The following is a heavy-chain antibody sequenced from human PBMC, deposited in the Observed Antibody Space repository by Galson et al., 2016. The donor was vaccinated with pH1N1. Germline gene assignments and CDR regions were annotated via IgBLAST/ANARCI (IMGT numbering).Heavy chain of an antibody. CDR1: GGSISSHY. Sequence: SETLSLTCTVSGGSISSHYLSWIRQPPGKGLEWIGYIYYSGSTNYNPSLKSRVTISVDTSKNQFSLKLTSVTAADTAVYFCATVLWFGELGGWFDPWGQGTLVTVSS. J-gene: IGHJ5*02. V-gene: IGHV4-59*11. CDR3: ATVLWFGELGGWFDP. D-gene: IGHD3-10*01. CDR2: IYYSGST.